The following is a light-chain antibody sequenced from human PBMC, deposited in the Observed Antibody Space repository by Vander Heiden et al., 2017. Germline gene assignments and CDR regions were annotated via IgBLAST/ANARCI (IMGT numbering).Light chain of an antibody. Sequence: QSVLTQPPSVSGTPGQRVTTSCSGTSSNIGSNTVNWYQHLPGTAPKLLIFRNSHRPSGVPDRFSASKSDTSASLAISGLQSEDEADFFCAAWDDSLNGPVFGGGTKLTVL. J-gene: IGLJ3*02. V-gene: IGLV1-44*01. CDR2: RNS. CDR3: AAWDDSLNGPV. CDR1: SSNIGSNT.